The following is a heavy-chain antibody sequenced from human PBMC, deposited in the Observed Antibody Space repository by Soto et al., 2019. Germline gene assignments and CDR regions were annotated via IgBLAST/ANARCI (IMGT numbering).Heavy chain of an antibody. V-gene: IGHV3-9*01. Sequence: GGSLRLSCAASGFTFDDYAMHWVRQAPGKGLEWVSGISWNSGSNYYYADSVRGRFTISRDNTKNTLFLQMSSLRGEDSGVYYCARGTTLAIFDYGMDVWGQGTTVTVS. CDR1: GFTFDDYA. J-gene: IGHJ6*02. CDR3: ARGTTLAIFDYGMDV. CDR2: ISWNSGSNY. D-gene: IGHD3-3*01.